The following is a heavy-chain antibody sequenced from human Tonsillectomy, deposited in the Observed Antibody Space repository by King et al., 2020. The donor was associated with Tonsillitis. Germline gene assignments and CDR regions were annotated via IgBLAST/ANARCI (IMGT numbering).Heavy chain of an antibody. CDR3: AGKMYY. CDR2: ISSSSSVI. Sequence: VQLVESGGGLVQPGGSLRLSCAASGFTFSTYSMNWFRQAPGKGLEWVSYISSSSSVIYYADSVKGQFTMSRDNAKNSLFLEMNSLRDEETAVYYCAGKMYYWGQGALVTVSS. CDR1: GFTFSTYS. J-gene: IGHJ4*02. D-gene: IGHD5-24*01. V-gene: IGHV3-48*02.